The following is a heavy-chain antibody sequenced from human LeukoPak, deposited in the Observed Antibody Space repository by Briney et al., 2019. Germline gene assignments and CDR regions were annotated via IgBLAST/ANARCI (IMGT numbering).Heavy chain of an antibody. CDR3: ARVRVWYLFDI. CDR2: IYSGGST. D-gene: IGHD6-13*01. J-gene: IGHJ3*02. Sequence: GGSLRLSCAASGFTVSSNHMNWVRQAPGKGLEWVSVIYSGGSTYYADSVKGRFTISRDNSKNTLFLQMNSLRAEDTAVYYCARVRVWYLFDIWGQGTMVTVSS. V-gene: IGHV3-66*01. CDR1: GFTVSSNH.